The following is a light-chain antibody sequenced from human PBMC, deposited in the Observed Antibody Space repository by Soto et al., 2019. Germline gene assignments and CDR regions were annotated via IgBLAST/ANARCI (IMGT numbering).Light chain of an antibody. V-gene: IGKV3-20*01. CDR1: QSVSSNY. CDR3: HQYGSSPRT. J-gene: IGKJ1*01. CDR2: GAS. Sequence: EIVLTQSPGTLSLSPGDRATLSCRASQSVSSNYLAWYQQKPDQAPRLLIYGASIRATGIPDRFSGSGSGTDFTLTIRRLEPEDFAVYFCHQYGSSPRTFGQGTKVEIK.